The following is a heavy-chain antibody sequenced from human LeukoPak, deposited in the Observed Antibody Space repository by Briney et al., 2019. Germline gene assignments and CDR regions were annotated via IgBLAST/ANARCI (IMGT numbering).Heavy chain of an antibody. V-gene: IGHV4-59*01. Sequence: SETLSLTCTVSGGSISSYYWSWIRQPPGKGLEWIGYIYYSGSTNYNPSLKSRVTISVDTSKNQFSLKLSSVTAADTAVYYCARALPARRDYYMDVWGKGTTVTVSS. CDR1: GGSISSYY. D-gene: IGHD1-14*01. CDR2: IYYSGST. CDR3: ARALPARRDYYMDV. J-gene: IGHJ6*03.